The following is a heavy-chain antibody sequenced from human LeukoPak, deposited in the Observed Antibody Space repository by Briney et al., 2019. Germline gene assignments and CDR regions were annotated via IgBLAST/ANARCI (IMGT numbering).Heavy chain of an antibody. V-gene: IGHV4-59*01. CDR3: ASSSIFGVVARFDY. J-gene: IGHJ4*02. CDR1: GGSISSYY. CDR2: IYYSGST. Sequence: SETLSLTCTVSGGSISSYYWSWIRQPPGKGLEWIGYIYYSGSTNYNPSLKSRVTISVDTSKNQFSLKLSSVTAADTAVYYCASSSIFGVVARFDYWGQGTLVTVSS. D-gene: IGHD3-3*01.